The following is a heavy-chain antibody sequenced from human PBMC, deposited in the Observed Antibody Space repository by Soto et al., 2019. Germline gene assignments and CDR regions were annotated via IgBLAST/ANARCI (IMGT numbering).Heavy chain of an antibody. Sequence: QVQLQQWGAGLLKPSETLSLTCAVYGGSFSGYYWSWIRQPPGKGLEWIGEINHSGSTNYNPSLKSRVTISVDTSKNQFSLKLSSVTAADTAVYYCARGGYYYDSSGFDYWGQGTLVTVSS. CDR3: ARGGYYYDSSGFDY. D-gene: IGHD3-22*01. CDR1: GGSFSGYY. CDR2: INHSGST. V-gene: IGHV4-34*01. J-gene: IGHJ4*02.